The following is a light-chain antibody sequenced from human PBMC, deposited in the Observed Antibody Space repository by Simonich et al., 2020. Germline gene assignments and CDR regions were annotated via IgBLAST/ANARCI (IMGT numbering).Light chain of an antibody. CDR2: AAS. CDR1: KSVSSN. CDR3: QQYGSSPPYT. Sequence: EIVMTQSPATLSVSPGERATLSCRASKSVSSNLAWYQQKPGLAPRLLIYAASSRATGIPDRFSGSGSGTDFTLTISRLEPEDFAVYYCQQYGSSPPYTFGQGTKLEIK. J-gene: IGKJ2*01. V-gene: IGKV3D-20*01.